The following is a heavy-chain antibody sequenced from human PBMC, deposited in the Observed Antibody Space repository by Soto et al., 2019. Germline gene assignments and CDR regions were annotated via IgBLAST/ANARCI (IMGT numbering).Heavy chain of an antibody. CDR3: ARGRYCSGGSCPDY. Sequence: SETLSLTCAVYGGSFSDHYWSWIRQPPGKGLEWIGEINHSGSTNYNPSLKSRATISVDTSKNQFSLKLSSVTAADTAVYYCARGRYCSGGSCPDYWGQGTLVTVSS. CDR1: GGSFSDHY. D-gene: IGHD2-15*01. V-gene: IGHV4-34*01. J-gene: IGHJ4*02. CDR2: INHSGST.